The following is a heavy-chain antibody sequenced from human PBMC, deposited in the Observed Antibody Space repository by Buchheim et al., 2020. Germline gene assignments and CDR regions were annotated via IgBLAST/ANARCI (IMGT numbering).Heavy chain of an antibody. V-gene: IGHV1-8*01. J-gene: IGHJ6*02. CDR1: GYTFTSYD. CDR3: ARAQTTVTTSGKSGYYYGMDV. Sequence: QVQLVQSGAEVKKPGASVKVSCKASGYTFTSYDINWVRQATGQGLEWMGWMNPNSGNTGYAQKLQGRVTMNTDTSTSTAYMELRSLRSDDTAVYYCARAQTTVTTSGKSGYYYGMDVWGQGTT. D-gene: IGHD4-11*01. CDR2: MNPNSGNT.